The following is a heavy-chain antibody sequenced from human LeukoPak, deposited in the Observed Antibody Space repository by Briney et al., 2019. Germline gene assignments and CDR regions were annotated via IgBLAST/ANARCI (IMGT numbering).Heavy chain of an antibody. CDR3: ARFQSRNYYDSRWEVY. Sequence: ASVKVSCKASGYTFTGYYMHWVRQAPGQGLEWMGWINPNSGGTNYAQKFQGRVTMTRDTSISTAYMELSRLRSDDTAVYYCARFQSRNYYDSRWEVYWGQGTLVTVSS. D-gene: IGHD3-22*01. J-gene: IGHJ4*02. V-gene: IGHV1-2*02. CDR2: INPNSGGT. CDR1: GYTFTGYY.